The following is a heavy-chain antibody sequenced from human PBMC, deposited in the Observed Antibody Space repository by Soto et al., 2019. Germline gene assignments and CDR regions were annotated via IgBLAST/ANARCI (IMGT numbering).Heavy chain of an antibody. Sequence: PGGSLRLSCAASGFTFSHYWMTWVRQAPGKGLEWVANIKHDGSDKYYVDSVKGRFTISRDNVKNSLSLQMNGLRGEDTAVYYCVRLQAQRFDPWGQGAQVIVSS. D-gene: IGHD4-4*01. CDR2: IKHDGSDK. CDR3: VRLQAQRFDP. V-gene: IGHV3-7*02. CDR1: GFTFSHYW. J-gene: IGHJ5*02.